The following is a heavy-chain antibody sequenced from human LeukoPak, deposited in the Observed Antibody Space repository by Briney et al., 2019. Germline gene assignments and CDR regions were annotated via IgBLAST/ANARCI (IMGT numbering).Heavy chain of an antibody. Sequence: SETLSLTCTVSGGSISSYYWSWIRQPPGKGLEWIGFIYYSGSTNYNPSLKSRVTISVDTSKNQFSLKLSSVTAADTAVYYCARGEQRLVYYYYGMDVWGQGTTVTVSS. D-gene: IGHD6-13*01. CDR2: IYYSGST. CDR1: GGSISSYY. V-gene: IGHV4-59*01. CDR3: ARGEQRLVYYYYGMDV. J-gene: IGHJ6*02.